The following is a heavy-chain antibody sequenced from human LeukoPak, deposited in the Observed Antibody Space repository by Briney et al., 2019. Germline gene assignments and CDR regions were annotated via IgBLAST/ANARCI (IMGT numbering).Heavy chain of an antibody. J-gene: IGHJ4*02. CDR2: INTDGSTT. CDR3: ARNFYYGHDY. CDR1: GFTFSGYS. D-gene: IGHD3-10*01. Sequence: GGSLRLSCAASGFTFSGYSMHWVRQAREKGLVWVSGINTDGSTTTYADSVKGRFTISRDNAKNTLYLQMSSLRAEDTAVYFCARNFYYGHDYWGQGTLVTVSS. V-gene: IGHV3-74*01.